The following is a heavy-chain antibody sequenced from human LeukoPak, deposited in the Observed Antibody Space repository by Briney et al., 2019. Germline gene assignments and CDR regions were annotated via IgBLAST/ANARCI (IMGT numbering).Heavy chain of an antibody. J-gene: IGHJ3*02. CDR3: ARESGDYYDSSGYYHGAFDI. D-gene: IGHD3-22*01. Sequence: SVKVSCKASGGTFSSYAISWVRQAPGQGLEWMGGIIPIFGTANYAQKFQGRVTITADESTSTAYMELSRLRSDDTAVYHCARESGDYYDSSGYYHGAFDIWGQGTMVTVSS. CDR1: GGTFSSYA. CDR2: IIPIFGTA. V-gene: IGHV1-69*13.